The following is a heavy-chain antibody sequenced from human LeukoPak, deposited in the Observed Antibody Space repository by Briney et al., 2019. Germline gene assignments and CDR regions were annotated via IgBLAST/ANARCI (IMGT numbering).Heavy chain of an antibody. CDR1: GFTFDDYA. CDR3: AKAQVRGTVTTAGRIFQH. V-gene: IGHV3-9*01. D-gene: IGHD4-17*01. Sequence: PGGSLRLSCAASGFTFDDYAMHWVRQAPGKGLEWVSGISWNSGSIGYADSVKGRFTISRDNAKNSLYLQMNSLRAEDTALYYCAKAQVRGTVTTAGRIFQHWGQGTLVTVSS. J-gene: IGHJ1*01. CDR2: ISWNSGSI.